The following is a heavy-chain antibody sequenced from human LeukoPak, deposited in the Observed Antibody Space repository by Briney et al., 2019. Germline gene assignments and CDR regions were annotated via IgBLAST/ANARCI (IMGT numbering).Heavy chain of an antibody. D-gene: IGHD2-15*01. CDR3: ARDPGGIRDGYFDY. Sequence: QPGGSLRLSCAASGFTFSSYEMNWVRQAPGKGLEWVSYISSSGSTIYYADSVKGRFTISRDNAKNSLYLQMNSLRAEDTAVYYCARDPGGIRDGYFDYWGQGTLVTVSS. J-gene: IGHJ4*02. CDR1: GFTFSSYE. CDR2: ISSSGSTI. V-gene: IGHV3-48*03.